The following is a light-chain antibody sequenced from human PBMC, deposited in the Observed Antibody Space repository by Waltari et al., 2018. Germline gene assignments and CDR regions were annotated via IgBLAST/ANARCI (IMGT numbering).Light chain of an antibody. CDR3: QSADSSGTPVI. V-gene: IGLV3-25*03. Sequence: SFELTQPPSVSVSPGQTASITCSGNTLPKQYAYWYQQKPGQAPVLIMYKDSGRPSGIPERFSGSSSGTTVTLTISGVQAEDEADYYCQSADSSGTPVIFGGGTKLTVL. J-gene: IGLJ2*01. CDR2: KDS. CDR1: TLPKQY.